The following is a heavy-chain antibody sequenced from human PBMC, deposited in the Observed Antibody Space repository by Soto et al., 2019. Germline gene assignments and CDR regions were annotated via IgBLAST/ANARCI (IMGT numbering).Heavy chain of an antibody. V-gene: IGHV2-5*01. CDR3: VRRGGDFTTGGAFDI. Sequence: QITVKESGPTLVTPTQTLTLTCTFSGFSFIPSGGGVGWISQPPGKAREWLASIFWNDDNVNSPFLISRLTITKDTAKSQVVLTMNNFDPVDSAPYFCVRRGGDFTTGGAFDIWGGGTQVTGAS. D-gene: IGHD3-3*01. J-gene: IGHJ3*02. CDR2: IFWNDDN. CDR1: GFSFIPSGGG.